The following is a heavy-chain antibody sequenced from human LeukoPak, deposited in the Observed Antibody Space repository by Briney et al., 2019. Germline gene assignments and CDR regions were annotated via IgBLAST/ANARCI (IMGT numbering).Heavy chain of an antibody. J-gene: IGHJ6*02. CDR2: IYYSGST. CDR1: GGSISSGGYY. Sequence: SETLSLTCTVSGGSISSGGYYWSWIRQHPGKGLEWIGYIYYSGSTYYSPSLKSRVTISVDTSKNQFSLKLSSVTAADTAVYYCARARWDYYGSGNYYYYGMDVWGQGTTVTVSS. CDR3: ARARWDYYGSGNYYYYGMDV. D-gene: IGHD3-10*01. V-gene: IGHV4-31*03.